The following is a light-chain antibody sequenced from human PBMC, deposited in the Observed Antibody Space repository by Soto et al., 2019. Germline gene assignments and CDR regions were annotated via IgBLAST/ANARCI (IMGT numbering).Light chain of an antibody. CDR1: SSDIGSYNL. CDR3: CSFAGSGPI. CDR2: EGS. J-gene: IGLJ2*01. Sequence: QSALTQPASVSGSPGQSITISCNGTSSDIGSYNLVSWYQQHPGKAPKLMIYEGSKRPSGVSNRFSGSKSGNTASLTISGLQAEDEADYYCCSFAGSGPIFGGGTKLTVL. V-gene: IGLV2-23*01.